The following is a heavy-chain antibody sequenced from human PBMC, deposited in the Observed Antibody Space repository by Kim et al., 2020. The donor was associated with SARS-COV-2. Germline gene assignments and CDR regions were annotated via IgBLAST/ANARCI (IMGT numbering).Heavy chain of an antibody. CDR1: GGSISSSSYY. J-gene: IGHJ6*02. D-gene: IGHD1-26*01. V-gene: IGHV4-39*01. Sequence: SETLSLTCTVSGGSISSSSYYWGWIRQPPGKGLEWIGSIYYSGSTYYNPSLKSRVTISVDTSKNQFSLKLSSVTAADTAVYYCARRGGGAYYYYYYGMDVWGQGTTVTVSS. CDR2: IYYSGST. CDR3: ARRGGGAYYYYYYGMDV.